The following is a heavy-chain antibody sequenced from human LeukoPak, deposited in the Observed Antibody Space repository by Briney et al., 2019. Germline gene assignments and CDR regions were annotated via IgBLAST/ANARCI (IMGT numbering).Heavy chain of an antibody. J-gene: IGHJ4*02. Sequence: SETLSLTCTVSGGSVSSGSYYWSWIRQPPGKGLEWIAYRQSNGYTEYYPSLMSRVTISLDTSKRQLSLKLTSVTAADTAVYYCARGVYGAYFDFWGQGTLVTVSS. D-gene: IGHD4-17*01. V-gene: IGHV4-61*01. CDR1: GGSVSSGSYY. CDR2: RQSNGYT. CDR3: ARGVYGAYFDF.